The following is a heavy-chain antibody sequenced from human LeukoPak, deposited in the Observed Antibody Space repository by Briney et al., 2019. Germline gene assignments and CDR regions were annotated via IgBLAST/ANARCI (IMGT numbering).Heavy chain of an antibody. D-gene: IGHD6-19*01. CDR1: GGSISSSSYY. Sequence: SETLSLTCTVSGGSISSSSYYWGWIRQPPGKGLEWIGSIYYSGSTYYNPSLNSRATISVDTTKNQFSLKLSSVTAADTAVYYCASPPGYSSGRYPGPKYFQHWGQGTLVTVSS. CDR2: IYYSGST. V-gene: IGHV4-39*01. J-gene: IGHJ1*01. CDR3: ASPPGYSSGRYPGPKYFQH.